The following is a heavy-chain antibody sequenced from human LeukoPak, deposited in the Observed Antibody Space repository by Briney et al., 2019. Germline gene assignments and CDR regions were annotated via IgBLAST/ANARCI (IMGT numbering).Heavy chain of an antibody. V-gene: IGHV1-2*04. CDR3: ARSRSYGGNSVDY. Sequence: ASVKVSCKASGYTFTGYYLHWVRQAPGQGLEWMGWINPNSGGTNYAQKFQGWVTMTRDTSISTAYMELSRLRSDDTAVYYCARSRSYGGNSVDYWGQGTLVTVSS. CDR2: INPNSGGT. D-gene: IGHD4-23*01. CDR1: GYTFTGYY. J-gene: IGHJ4*02.